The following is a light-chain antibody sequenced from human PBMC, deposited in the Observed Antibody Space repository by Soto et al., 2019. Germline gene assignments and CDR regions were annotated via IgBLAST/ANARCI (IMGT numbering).Light chain of an antibody. CDR3: SSFAGSNIWV. CDR2: EVT. CDR1: SSDIGAYDY. Sequence: QSALTQPASLSGSPGQSITISCTGTSSDIGAYDYVSWFQQHPGKAPKLMIHEVTKRPSGVPDRFSGSKSGNTASLTVSGLQAEDEADYYCSSFAGSNIWVFGGGTQLTVL. V-gene: IGLV2-8*01. J-gene: IGLJ3*02.